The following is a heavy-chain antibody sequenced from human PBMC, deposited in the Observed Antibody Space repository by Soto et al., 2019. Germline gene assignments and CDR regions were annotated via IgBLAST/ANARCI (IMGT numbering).Heavy chain of an antibody. V-gene: IGHV1-69*06. D-gene: IGHD3-3*01. Sequence: QVHLVQSGTEVKKPGSSVKVSCKASGDTFNNYAISWVRQAPGQGLQWMGGIIPIYDSPSYAQGSHNRVTITAHRSTSTADLELNGLTSEDTAVYYCAASTFLSGVSGYFHLDFWGQGTLVTVSS. CDR2: IIPIYDSP. J-gene: IGHJ4*02. CDR3: AASTFLSGVSGYFHLDF. CDR1: GDTFNNYA.